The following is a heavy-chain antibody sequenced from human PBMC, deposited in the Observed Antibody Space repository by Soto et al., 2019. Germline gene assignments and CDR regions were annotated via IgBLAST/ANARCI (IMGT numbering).Heavy chain of an antibody. J-gene: IGHJ4*02. Sequence: GGSLRLSCAASGFTFINYAMSWVRQAPGKGLEWVSAISGGGGSTYYADSVKGRFSISRDNSNNTLYLQMNSLRDEDTAVYYCAKQVRGTASSANYFDSWGQGTLVTVSS. CDR3: AKQVRGTASSANYFDS. D-gene: IGHD6-6*01. CDR2: ISGGGGST. V-gene: IGHV3-23*01. CDR1: GFTFINYA.